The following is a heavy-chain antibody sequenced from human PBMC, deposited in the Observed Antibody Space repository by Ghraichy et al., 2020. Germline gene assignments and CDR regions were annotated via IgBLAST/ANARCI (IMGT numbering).Heavy chain of an antibody. Sequence: SETLSLTCTVSGGSISSSSYYWGWIRQPPGKGLEWIGSIYYSGSTYYNPSLKSRVTISVDTSKNQFSLKLSSVTAADTAVYYCARQTDVVVIGNDAFDIWGQGTMVTVSS. V-gene: IGHV4-39*01. CDR2: IYYSGST. CDR1: GGSISSSSYY. D-gene: IGHD2-21*01. J-gene: IGHJ3*02. CDR3: ARQTDVVVIGNDAFDI.